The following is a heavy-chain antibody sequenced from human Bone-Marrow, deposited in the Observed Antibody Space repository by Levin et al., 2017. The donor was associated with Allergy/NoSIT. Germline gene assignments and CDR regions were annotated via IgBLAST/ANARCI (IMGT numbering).Heavy chain of an antibody. Sequence: GPTLVKPTQTLTLTCTFSGFSFNTRGVGVGWIRQPPGKALEWLALIYWDDDQRYSPSLKSRLTITKDTSKNQVVLTMTNVDPVDTATYYCAHTAPPLYGDYYFEAFDVWGQGTVVTVSS. D-gene: IGHD4-17*01. J-gene: IGHJ3*01. V-gene: IGHV2-5*02. CDR2: IYWDDDQ. CDR3: AHTAPPLYGDYYFEAFDV. CDR1: GFSFNTRGVG.